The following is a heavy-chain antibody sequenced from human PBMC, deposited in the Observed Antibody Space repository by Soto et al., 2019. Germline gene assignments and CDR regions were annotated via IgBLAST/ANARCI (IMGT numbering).Heavy chain of an antibody. CDR1: GGSISSYY. CDR3: ARYVRWSGYGYYFDY. CDR2: IYYSGST. D-gene: IGHD5-12*01. J-gene: IGHJ4*02. V-gene: IGHV4-59*01. Sequence: SETLSLSCTVSGGSISSYYWSWIRQPPGKGLEWIGYIYYSGSTNYNPSLKSRVTISVDTSKNQFSLKLSSVTAADTAVYYCARYVRWSGYGYYFDYWGQGTLVTVSS.